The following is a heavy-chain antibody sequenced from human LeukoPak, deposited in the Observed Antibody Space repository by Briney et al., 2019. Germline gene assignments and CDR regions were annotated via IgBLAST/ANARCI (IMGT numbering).Heavy chain of an antibody. CDR3: ARDPYY. Sequence: SRGSLRLSCAASGFTFSSYAMHWVRQAPGKGLEYVSAISSNGGSTYYANSVKGRFTISRDNSKNTLYLQMGSLRAEDMAVYYCARDPYYWGQGTLVTVSS. J-gene: IGHJ4*02. CDR1: GFTFSSYA. CDR2: ISSNGGST. V-gene: IGHV3-64*01.